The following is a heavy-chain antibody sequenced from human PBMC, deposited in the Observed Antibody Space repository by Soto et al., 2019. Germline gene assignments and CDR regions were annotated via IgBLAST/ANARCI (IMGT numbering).Heavy chain of an antibody. V-gene: IGHV4-59*01. Sequence: NRSETLSLSCTVSGGSISSYYWSWIRQPPGMGLEWIGYIYYSGSTNYNPSLKSRVTISVDTSKNQFSLKLSSVTAADTAVHYCARGDGYNYDYWGQGTLVTVSS. CDR1: GGSISSYY. CDR2: IYYSGST. D-gene: IGHD5-12*01. J-gene: IGHJ4*02. CDR3: ARGDGYNYDY.